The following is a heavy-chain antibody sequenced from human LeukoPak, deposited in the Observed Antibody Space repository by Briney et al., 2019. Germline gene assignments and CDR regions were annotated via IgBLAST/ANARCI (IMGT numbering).Heavy chain of an antibody. Sequence: GGSLRLSCAASGFTVSSNYMSWVRQAPGKGLEWVSVIYSGGSTYYADSVKGRFTISRDNSKNTLYLQMNSLRAEDTAVYYCARDTSYNYGAHAMDVWGQGTTVTVSS. V-gene: IGHV3-66*01. CDR3: ARDTSYNYGAHAMDV. J-gene: IGHJ6*02. D-gene: IGHD4/OR15-4a*01. CDR1: GFTVSSNY. CDR2: IYSGGST.